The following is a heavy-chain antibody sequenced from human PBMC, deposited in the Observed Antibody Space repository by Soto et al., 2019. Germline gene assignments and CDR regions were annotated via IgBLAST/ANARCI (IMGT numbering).Heavy chain of an antibody. D-gene: IGHD3-22*01. CDR1: GGSISSSNW. CDR2: IYHSGST. Sequence: LSLTCAVSGGSISSSNWWSWVRQPPGKGLEWIGEIYHSGSTNYNPSLKSRVTISVDKSKNQFSLKLSSVTAADTAVYYCARDRRYYYDSSGYLTAGGAFDIWGQGTMVTVSS. J-gene: IGHJ3*02. V-gene: IGHV4-4*02. CDR3: ARDRRYYYDSSGYLTAGGAFDI.